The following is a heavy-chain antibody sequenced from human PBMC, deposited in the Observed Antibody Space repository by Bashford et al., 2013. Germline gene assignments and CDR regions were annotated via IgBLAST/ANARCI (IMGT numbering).Heavy chain of an antibody. CDR3: ARQTGCSGRSCLGMDV. D-gene: IGHD2-15*01. J-gene: IGHJ6*02. Sequence: WVRQMPGKGLEWMGIIYPGDSDTRYSPSFEGQVTISADKSISTAYLQWSSLKASDTAIYYCARQTGCSGRSCLGMDVWGQGTTVTVSS. V-gene: IGHV5-51*01. CDR2: IYPGDSDT.